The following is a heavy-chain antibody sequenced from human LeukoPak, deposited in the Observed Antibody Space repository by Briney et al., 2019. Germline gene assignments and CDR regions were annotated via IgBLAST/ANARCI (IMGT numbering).Heavy chain of an antibody. D-gene: IGHD2-2*01. CDR1: GFTFSSYE. Sequence: GGSLRLSCAASGFTFSSYEMNWVRQAPGKGLEWVSYISSSGSTIYYADSVKGRFTISRDNSKNTLYLQMNSQRAEDTAVYYCARTLDIVVVPAAVPSYYYGMDVWGQGTTVTVSS. CDR3: ARTLDIVVVPAAVPSYYYGMDV. V-gene: IGHV3-48*03. CDR2: ISSSGSTI. J-gene: IGHJ6*02.